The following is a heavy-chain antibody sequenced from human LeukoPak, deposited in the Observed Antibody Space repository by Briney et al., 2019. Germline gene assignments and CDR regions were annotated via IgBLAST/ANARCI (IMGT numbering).Heavy chain of an antibody. CDR1: GFTFSSYW. D-gene: IGHD3-10*01. CDR3: AKDNVAPGWFDP. V-gene: IGHV3-9*01. Sequence: GGSLRLSCAASGFTFSSYWMSWVRQAPGKGLEWVSGISWNSGSIGYADSVKGRFTISRDNAKNSLYLQMNSLRAEDTALYYCAKDNVAPGWFDPWGQGTLVTVSS. J-gene: IGHJ5*02. CDR2: ISWNSGSI.